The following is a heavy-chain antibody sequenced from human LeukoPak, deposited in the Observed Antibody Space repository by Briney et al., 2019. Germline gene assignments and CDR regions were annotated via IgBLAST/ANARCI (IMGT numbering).Heavy chain of an antibody. Sequence: GGSLRLSRAASGFTFSSYAIHWVRQAPGKGLEWVAVISYDGSNKYYADSVKGRFTISRDNSKNTLYLQMNSLRAEDTAVYYCAKAHSSGWSTFDCWGQGTLVTVSS. J-gene: IGHJ4*02. CDR2: ISYDGSNK. CDR3: AKAHSSGWSTFDC. V-gene: IGHV3-30*04. CDR1: GFTFSSYA. D-gene: IGHD6-19*01.